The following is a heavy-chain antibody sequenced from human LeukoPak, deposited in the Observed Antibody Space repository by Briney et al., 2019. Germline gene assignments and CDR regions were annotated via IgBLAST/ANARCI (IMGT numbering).Heavy chain of an antibody. CDR2: IYYSGST. D-gene: IGHD4-17*01. V-gene: IGHV4-39*07. CDR3: ARVPTVTFFDY. CDR1: GGSISSSSYY. Sequence: SETLSLTCTVSGGSISSSSYYWGWIRQPPGKGLEWIGSIYYSGSTYYNPSLKSRVTISVDTSKNQFSLRLSSVTAADTAVYYCARVPTVTFFDYWGQGTLVTVSS. J-gene: IGHJ4*02.